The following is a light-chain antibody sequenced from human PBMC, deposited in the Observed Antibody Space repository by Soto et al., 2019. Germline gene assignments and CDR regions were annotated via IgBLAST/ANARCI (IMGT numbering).Light chain of an antibody. Sequence: QSVLTQPASVSGSPGQSITISCTGTSSDVGVYNYVSWYQQHPGKAPKLMIYEVSNRPSGVSNRFSGSKSGNTASLTISGLQAEDEADYYCTSYISSSTPYVFGTGTKLTVL. J-gene: IGLJ1*01. V-gene: IGLV2-14*01. CDR1: SSDVGVYNY. CDR2: EVS. CDR3: TSYISSSTPYV.